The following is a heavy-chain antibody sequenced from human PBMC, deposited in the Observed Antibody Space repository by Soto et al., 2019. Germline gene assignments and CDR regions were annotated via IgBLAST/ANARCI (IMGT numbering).Heavy chain of an antibody. V-gene: IGHV4-39*07. Sequence: SETLSLTCTVSGGSISSSNYFWGWIRQPPGKGLEWIGSMYYSGSTYYNPSLKSRVTISVDTSKNQLSLKLSSVTAADTAVYYCARVPDRWGQGTLVTVSS. CDR1: GGSISSSNYF. J-gene: IGHJ5*02. CDR2: MYYSGST. D-gene: IGHD2-2*01. CDR3: ARVPDR.